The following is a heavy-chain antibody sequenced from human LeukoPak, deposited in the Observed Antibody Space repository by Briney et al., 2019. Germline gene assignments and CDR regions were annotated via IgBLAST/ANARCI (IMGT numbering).Heavy chain of an antibody. CDR2: ISGVDGST. D-gene: IGHD3-22*01. CDR3: AKRLYASGFSPFDH. J-gene: IGHJ4*02. CDR1: GFTFRSFG. Sequence: PGGSLRLSCAASGFTFRSFGMSWVRQAPGTGLEWVSSISGVDGSTYYADSVKGRFTISKDISKNTLYLQMNSLRAEDTAVYYCAKRLYASGFSPFDHWGQGTLVTVSS. V-gene: IGHV3-23*01.